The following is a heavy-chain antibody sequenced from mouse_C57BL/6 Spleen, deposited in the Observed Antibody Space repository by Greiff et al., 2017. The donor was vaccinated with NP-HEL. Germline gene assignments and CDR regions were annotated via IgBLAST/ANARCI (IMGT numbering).Heavy chain of an antibody. D-gene: IGHD2-3*01. CDR3: ARRRWLPRYFDY. J-gene: IGHJ2*01. CDR2: IDPSDSYT. Sequence: QVQLQQPGAELVMPGASVKLSCKASGYTFTSYWMHWVKQRPGQGLEWIGEIDPSDSYTNYNQKFKGKSTLTVDKSSSTAYMQLSSLTSEDSAVYYCARRRWLPRYFDYWGQGTTLTVSS. CDR1: GYTFTSYW. V-gene: IGHV1-69*01.